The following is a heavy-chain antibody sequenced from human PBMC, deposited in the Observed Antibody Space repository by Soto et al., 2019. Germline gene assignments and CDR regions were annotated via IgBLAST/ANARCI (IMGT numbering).Heavy chain of an antibody. CDR1: GHSFTSYW. CDR3: ARTPYTSMVMNY. J-gene: IGHJ4*02. Sequence: EMQLVQSGAEVKKPGESLRISCKGSGHSFTSYWISWLRHMPGKGLEWMGRIDPSDSYTNYSPSFQGHVTLSADKSISTAYLQWSTLKASDTAMYYCARTPYTSMVMNYWGQGTLVTVSS. D-gene: IGHD5-18*01. CDR2: IDPSDSYT. V-gene: IGHV5-10-1*01.